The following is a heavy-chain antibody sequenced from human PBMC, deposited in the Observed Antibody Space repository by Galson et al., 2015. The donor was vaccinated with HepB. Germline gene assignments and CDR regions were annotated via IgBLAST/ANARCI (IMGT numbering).Heavy chain of an antibody. CDR2: IKSESEGGTT. Sequence: SLRLSCAASGLPFTDAWMTWIRQVPGKGLEWLGRIKSESEGGTTDYTAPVKGRFIISRDDSQNTLYLQMNSLKIEDTGVYYFKSRGGYIGFDYDDYYDMDVWGQGTTVIVSS. CDR3: KSRGGYIGFDYDDYYDMDV. D-gene: IGHD5-12*01. J-gene: IGHJ6*02. V-gene: IGHV3-15*01. CDR1: GLPFTDAW.